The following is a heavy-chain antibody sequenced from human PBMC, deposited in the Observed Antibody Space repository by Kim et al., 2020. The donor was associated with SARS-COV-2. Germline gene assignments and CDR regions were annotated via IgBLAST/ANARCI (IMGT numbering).Heavy chain of an antibody. J-gene: IGHJ3*02. Sequence: NPSLKSRVTISVDTSKNQFSLKLSSVTAADTAVYYCARAHKKVLRYAFDIWGQGTMVTVSS. CDR3: ARAHKKVLRYAFDI. V-gene: IGHV4-59*01. D-gene: IGHD3-3*01.